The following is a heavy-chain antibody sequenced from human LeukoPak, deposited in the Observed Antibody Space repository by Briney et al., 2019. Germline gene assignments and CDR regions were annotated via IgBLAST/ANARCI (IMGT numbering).Heavy chain of an antibody. V-gene: IGHV1-69*05. J-gene: IGHJ3*02. CDR3: ARALGMIVVAKGAFDI. CDR1: GGTFSSYA. D-gene: IGHD3-22*01. CDR2: IIPIFGTA. Sequence: SVKVSCKASGGTFSSYAISWVRQAPGQGLEWMGRIIPIFGTANYAQKFQGRVTITTDESTSTAYMELSSLRSEDTAVYYCARALGMIVVAKGAFDIWGQGTMVTVSS.